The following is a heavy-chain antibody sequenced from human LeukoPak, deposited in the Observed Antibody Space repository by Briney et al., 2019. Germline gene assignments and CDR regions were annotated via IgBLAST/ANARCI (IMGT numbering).Heavy chain of an antibody. CDR2: ISSSSRTI. J-gene: IGHJ4*02. CDR3: ARDSGGGWYPLDY. D-gene: IGHD6-19*01. Sequence: EGSLRLSCAASGFTFSNYNMNWVRQAPGKGLEWVSYISSSSRTIYYADSVKGRFTISRDNAKNTLYLQMNSLRAEDTAVYYCARDSGGGWYPLDYWGQGTLVTVSS. CDR1: GFTFSNYN. V-gene: IGHV3-48*04.